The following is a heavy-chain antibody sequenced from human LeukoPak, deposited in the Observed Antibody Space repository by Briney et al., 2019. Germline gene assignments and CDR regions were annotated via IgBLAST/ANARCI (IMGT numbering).Heavy chain of an antibody. J-gene: IGHJ6*02. V-gene: IGHV3-74*01. CDR2: INSDGSST. CDR3: ARDRMVGYYHYGMDV. CDR1: GFTFSNYW. Sequence: PGGSLRLSCAASGFTFSNYWMNWVRQAPGKGLVWVSHINSDGSSTTYADSVKGRFTISRDNARNTLYLQMDSLRAEDTAVYYCARDRMVGYYHYGMDVWRQGTTVSVS. D-gene: IGHD2-8*01.